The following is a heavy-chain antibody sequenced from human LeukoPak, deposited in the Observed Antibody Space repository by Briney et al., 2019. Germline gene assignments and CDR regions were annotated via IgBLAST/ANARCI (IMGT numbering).Heavy chain of an antibody. J-gene: IGHJ3*02. V-gene: IGHV4-30-4*08. CDR1: GGSISSGDYY. CDR2: IYYSGST. D-gene: IGHD3-3*01. CDR3: ARDPYYDFWSGYYAFDI. Sequence: SQTLSLTCTVSGGSISSGDYYWSWIRQPPGKGLEWIGYIYYSGSTYYNPSLKSRVTISVDTSKNQFSLKLSSVTAADTAVYYCARDPYYDFWSGYYAFDIWGQGTMVTASS.